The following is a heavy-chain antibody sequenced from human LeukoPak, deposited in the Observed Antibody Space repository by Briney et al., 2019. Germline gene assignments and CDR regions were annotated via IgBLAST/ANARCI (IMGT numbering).Heavy chain of an antibody. J-gene: IGHJ4*02. V-gene: IGHV3-66*01. Sequence: GGSLRLSCAASGLTVSSNYMSWVRHAPGKGLEWVSVIYSGGSTYYADSVKGRLTISRDNSKNTRYLQMNSLRAEETAVYYCARDIVVVPAAIKTRGIFPDYWGQGTLVTVSS. CDR1: GLTVSSNY. CDR2: IYSGGST. D-gene: IGHD2-2*02. CDR3: ARDIVVVPAAIKTRGIFPDY.